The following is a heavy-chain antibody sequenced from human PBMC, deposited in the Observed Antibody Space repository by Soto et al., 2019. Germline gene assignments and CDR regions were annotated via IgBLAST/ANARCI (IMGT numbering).Heavy chain of an antibody. V-gene: IGHV4-34*01. J-gene: IGHJ6*02. CDR1: GGSFSGYY. D-gene: IGHD2-15*01. CDR3: ARVLKLGYCSGGSCPTTTYGMDV. CDR2: INHSGST. Sequence: SETLSLTCAVYGGSFSGYYWSWIRQPPGKGLEWIGEINHSGSTNYNPSLKSRVTISVDTSKNQFSLKLSSVTAADTAVYYCARVLKLGYCSGGSCPTTTYGMDVWGQGTTVTV.